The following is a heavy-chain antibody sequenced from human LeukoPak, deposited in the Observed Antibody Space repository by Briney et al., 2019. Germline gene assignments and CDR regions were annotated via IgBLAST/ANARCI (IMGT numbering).Heavy chain of an antibody. CDR3: ARNVPVETSDAFDI. Sequence: SETLSLTCTVAGGSINFYYWNWIRQPPGKGLEWIAYVSYGGRTNYNPSLKSRVSISVDTSKNQFSLRLSSVTAADTAVYYCARNVPVETSDAFDIWGQGTMVTVSS. CDR2: VSYGGRT. CDR1: GGSINFYY. V-gene: IGHV4-59*01. J-gene: IGHJ3*02. D-gene: IGHD5-24*01.